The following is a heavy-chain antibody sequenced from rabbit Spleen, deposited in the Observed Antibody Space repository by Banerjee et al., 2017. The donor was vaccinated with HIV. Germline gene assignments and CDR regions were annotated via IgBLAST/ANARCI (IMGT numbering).Heavy chain of an antibody. J-gene: IGHJ4*01. V-gene: IGHV1S45*01. CDR1: GFSFSSSYW. CDR3: ARDLVGVIGWNFYL. CDR2: IDVGDSGNT. D-gene: IGHD1-1*01. Sequence: EESGGGLVQPEGSLTLTCTASGFSFSSSYWICWVRQAPGKGLEWVACIDVGDSGNTYYASWAKGRFTISRTSSTTVTLRMTSLTAADRATYFCARDLVGVIGWNFYLWGQGTLVTVS.